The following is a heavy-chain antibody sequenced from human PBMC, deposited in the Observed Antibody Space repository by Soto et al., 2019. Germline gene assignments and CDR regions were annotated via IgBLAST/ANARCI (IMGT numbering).Heavy chain of an antibody. V-gene: IGHV1-2*02. Sequence: ASVKVSCKASGYTFTSYYMHWVRQAPGLGLEWMGWINPNSGGTNYAQKFQGRVTMTRDTSISTAYMELSRLRSDDTAVYYCARDTPKRWGMDVWGQGTTVTVSS. CDR2: INPNSGGT. D-gene: IGHD7-27*01. J-gene: IGHJ6*02. CDR3: ARDTPKRWGMDV. CDR1: GYTFTSYY.